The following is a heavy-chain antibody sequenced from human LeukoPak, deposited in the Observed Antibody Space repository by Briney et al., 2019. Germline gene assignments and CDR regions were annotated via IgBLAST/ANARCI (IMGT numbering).Heavy chain of an antibody. CDR3: AKDRDGYALLMDV. J-gene: IGHJ6*03. Sequence: GGSLRLSCAASGFTFDDYAMHWVRQAPGKGLEWVSGISWNSGSIGYADSVKGRFTISRDNAKNSLYLQMNSLRAEDTAVYYCAKDRDGYALLMDVWGKGTTVTVSS. CDR2: ISWNSGSI. D-gene: IGHD5-24*01. V-gene: IGHV3-9*01. CDR1: GFTFDDYA.